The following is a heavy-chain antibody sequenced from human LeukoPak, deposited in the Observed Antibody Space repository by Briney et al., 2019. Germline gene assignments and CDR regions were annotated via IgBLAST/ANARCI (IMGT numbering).Heavy chain of an antibody. CDR2: IYYSGST. D-gene: IGHD3-22*01. CDR3: ARGEYYYDSSGYYWN. CDR1: GGSISSGGYY. J-gene: IGHJ4*02. Sequence: PSETLSLTCTVSGGSISSGGYYWSWIRQHPGTGLEWIGYIYYSGSTYYNPSLKSRVTISVDTSKNQFSLKLSSVTAADTAVYYCARGEYYYDSSGYYWNWGQGTLVTVSS. V-gene: IGHV4-31*03.